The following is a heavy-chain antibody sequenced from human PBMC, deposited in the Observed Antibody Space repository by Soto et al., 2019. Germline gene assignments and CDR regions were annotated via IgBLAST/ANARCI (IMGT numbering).Heavy chain of an antibody. Sequence: ASVKVSCKASGGTFSNYVVNWVRQAPGQGLEWMGRIIPISGAANYAQKFQGRVTITADKSTSTSYMELSSLRSEDTAVYYCARDSSGSYYKSSTLDYWGQGTLVTVSS. CDR2: IIPISGAA. CDR3: ARDSSGSYYKSSTLDY. CDR1: GGTFSNYV. V-gene: IGHV1-69*06. D-gene: IGHD3-10*01. J-gene: IGHJ4*02.